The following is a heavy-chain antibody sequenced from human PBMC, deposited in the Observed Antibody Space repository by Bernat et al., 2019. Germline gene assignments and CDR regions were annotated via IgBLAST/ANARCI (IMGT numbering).Heavy chain of an antibody. D-gene: IGHD3-9*01. CDR2: ISGSAGNT. CDR1: GFTFSSYA. V-gene: IGHV3-23*04. J-gene: IGHJ4*02. Sequence: EVQLVESGGGLVQPGGSLRLSCAASGFTFSSYAMTWVRQSPGKGLEWVSSISGSAGNTYYADSVKGRFTISRDNSKNTLSLQMNSLRAEDTAVYYCANGELVTTPRRFDYWGQGTLVTVSS. CDR3: ANGELVTTPRRFDY.